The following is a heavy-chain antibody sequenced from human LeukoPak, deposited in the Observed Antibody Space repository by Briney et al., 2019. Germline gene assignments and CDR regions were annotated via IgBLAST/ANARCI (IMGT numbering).Heavy chain of an antibody. CDR1: GSTPSSYW. Sequence: GGSLRLSCPASGSTPSSYWMHWVRPAPGKGLVWVSRINSDGSSTSHADYVKGRFTISRDNAKNTLYLQMNSLRAEDTAVYYCARDEVFDYWGQGTLVIVSS. CDR2: INSDGSST. CDR3: ARDEVFDY. J-gene: IGHJ4*02. V-gene: IGHV3-74*01.